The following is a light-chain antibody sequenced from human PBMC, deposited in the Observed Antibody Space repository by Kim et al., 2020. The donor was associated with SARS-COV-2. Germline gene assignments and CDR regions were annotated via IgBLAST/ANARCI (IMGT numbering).Light chain of an antibody. CDR3: TSYTSTSPVI. CDR1: SSDIGGFDY. CDR2: DVT. Sequence: QSALTQPASVSGSPGQSVTISCTGTSSDIGGFDYVSWYRQDPGKAPKLIIYDVTNRPSGVSIRFSGSKSGNTASLTISGLQAEDEADYFCTSYTSTSPVIFGGGTQLTVL. J-gene: IGLJ2*01. V-gene: IGLV2-14*03.